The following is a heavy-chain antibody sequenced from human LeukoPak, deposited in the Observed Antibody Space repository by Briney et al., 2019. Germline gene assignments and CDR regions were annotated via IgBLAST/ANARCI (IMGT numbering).Heavy chain of an antibody. CDR3: AKRESSSSWYNYFDY. Sequence: PGGSLRLSCAASGFTFSNYAMSWVRQAPGKGLEWVSAISPSADSTSYADSVKGRFAISRDNSKNTVCLQMGSLRAEDTAVYYCAKRESSSSWYNYFDYWGQGTLVTVSS. J-gene: IGHJ4*02. D-gene: IGHD6-13*01. CDR2: ISPSADST. CDR1: GFTFSNYA. V-gene: IGHV3-23*01.